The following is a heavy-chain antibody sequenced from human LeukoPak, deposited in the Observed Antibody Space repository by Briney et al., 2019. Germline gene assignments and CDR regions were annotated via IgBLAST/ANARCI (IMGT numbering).Heavy chain of an antibody. CDR2: IIPIFGTA. D-gene: IGHD5-18*01. CDR3: ARGHLDTAMVEYYYYGMDV. J-gene: IGHJ6*02. V-gene: IGHV1-69*13. Sequence: SVKVSCKASGYTFTSYYMHWVRQAPGQGLEWMGGIIPIFGTANYAQKFQGRVTITADESTSTAYMELSSLRSEDTAVYYCARGHLDTAMVEYYYYGMDVWGQGTTVTVSS. CDR1: GYTFTSYY.